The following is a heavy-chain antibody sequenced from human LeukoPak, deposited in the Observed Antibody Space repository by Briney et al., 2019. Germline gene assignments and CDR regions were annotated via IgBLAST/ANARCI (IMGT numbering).Heavy chain of an antibody. CDR3: ATYYYGSGSYRSTPDY. J-gene: IGHJ4*02. D-gene: IGHD3-10*01. Sequence: GASVKVSCKVSGYTLTELSMHWVRQAPGKGLEWMGGFDPEDGETIYAQKFQGRVTMTEDTSTDTAYMELSSLRSEDTAVYYCATYYYGSGSYRSTPDYWGQGTLVTVSS. CDR1: GYTLTELS. CDR2: FDPEDGET. V-gene: IGHV1-24*01.